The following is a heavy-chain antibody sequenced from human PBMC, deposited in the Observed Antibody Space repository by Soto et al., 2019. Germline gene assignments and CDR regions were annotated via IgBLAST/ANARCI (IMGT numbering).Heavy chain of an antibody. D-gene: IGHD6-19*01. Sequence: GGSLRLSCAASGFTFSSYGMHWVRQAPGKGLEWVAVIWYDGSNKYYADSVKGRFTISRDNSKNTLYLQMNSLRAEDTAVYYCARDGGYSSGVSDSTYYYYGMDVWGQGTTVTVSS. CDR1: GFTFSSYG. CDR3: ARDGGYSSGVSDSTYYYYGMDV. CDR2: IWYDGSNK. J-gene: IGHJ6*02. V-gene: IGHV3-33*01.